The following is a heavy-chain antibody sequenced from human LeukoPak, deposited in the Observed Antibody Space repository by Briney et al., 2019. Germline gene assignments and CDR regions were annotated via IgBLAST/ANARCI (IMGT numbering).Heavy chain of an antibody. CDR1: GYTFTVHY. CDR3: ASGTRSYYYYYMDV. V-gene: IGHV1-2*06. Sequence: ASVKVSCKASGYTFTVHYIHWVRQAPGQGLEWMGRINPNSGGTNYAQKFQGRVTMTRDTSISTAYMELSRLRSDDTAVYYCASGTRSYYYYYMDVWGKGTTVTVSS. CDR2: INPNSGGT. D-gene: IGHD1-1*01. J-gene: IGHJ6*03.